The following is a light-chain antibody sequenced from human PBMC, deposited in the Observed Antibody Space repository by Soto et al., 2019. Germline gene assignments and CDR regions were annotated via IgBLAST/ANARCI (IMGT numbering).Light chain of an antibody. CDR1: QSVSTY. CDR3: QQRSNSLT. CDR2: DAS. V-gene: IGKV3-11*01. Sequence: EILFTQSPGTLSLSPGERATLSCRASQSVSTYLAWYQQKPGQPPRLLIFDASNRAAGIPARFSASGSGTDFTLTISNLEPEDFAIYYCQQRSNSLTFGQGTRLEIK. J-gene: IGKJ5*01.